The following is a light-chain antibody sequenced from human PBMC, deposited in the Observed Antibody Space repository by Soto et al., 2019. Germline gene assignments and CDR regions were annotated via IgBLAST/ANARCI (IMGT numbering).Light chain of an antibody. CDR1: QSVSSSY. Sequence: EIVFAQFSGTLSFSPGERATLSCRASQSVSSSYLAWYQQKPGQAPRLLIYDASNRATGIPARFSGSGSGTDFTLTISNLEPEDFAVYYCQQRSTRPLTFGGGTKVDIK. CDR3: QQRSTRPLT. V-gene: IGKV3D-20*02. J-gene: IGKJ4*01. CDR2: DAS.